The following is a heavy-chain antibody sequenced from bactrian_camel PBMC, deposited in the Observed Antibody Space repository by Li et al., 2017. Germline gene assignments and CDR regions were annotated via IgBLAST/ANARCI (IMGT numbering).Heavy chain of an antibody. V-gene: IGHV3S40*01. CDR1: GFTFTDYG. J-gene: IGHJ4*01. Sequence: VQLVESGGDVVKPGGSLRLSCAASGFTFTDYGMSWVRQAPGKGLDWVSTISKRKFYADSVKGRFTISRDNAKNTLYLQLNSLKTEDTAMYYCRKDQVRGQGTQVTVS. D-gene: IGHD1*01. CDR2: ISKRK.